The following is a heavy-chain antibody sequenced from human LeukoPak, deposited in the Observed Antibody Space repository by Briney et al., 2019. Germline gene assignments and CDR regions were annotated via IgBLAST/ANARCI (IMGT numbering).Heavy chain of an antibody. J-gene: IGHJ4*02. V-gene: IGHV3-30*02. Sequence: GGSLRLSCAASGFTFSSYGMHWVRQAPGKGLEWVAFIRYDGSNKYYADSVKGRFTISRDNSKNTLYLQMNSLRAEDTAVYYCAKDHTYDSSGYYYYYFDYWGQGTLVTVSS. CDR1: GFTFSSYG. CDR3: AKDHTYDSSGYYYYYFDY. D-gene: IGHD3-22*01. CDR2: IRYDGSNK.